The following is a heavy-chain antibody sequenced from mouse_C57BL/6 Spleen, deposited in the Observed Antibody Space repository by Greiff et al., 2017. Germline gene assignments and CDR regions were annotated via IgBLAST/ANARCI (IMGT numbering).Heavy chain of an antibody. Sequence: QVQLQQSGAELARPGASVKLSCKASGYTFTSYGISWVKQRTGQGLEWIGEIYPRSGNTYYNEKFKGKATLTADKSSSTASMELRSLTSEDSAVYCCANDYDGEAWCAYWGQGTLVTVSA. V-gene: IGHV1-81*01. J-gene: IGHJ3*01. CDR3: ANDYDGEAWCAY. D-gene: IGHD2-4*01. CDR2: IYPRSGNT. CDR1: GYTFTSYG.